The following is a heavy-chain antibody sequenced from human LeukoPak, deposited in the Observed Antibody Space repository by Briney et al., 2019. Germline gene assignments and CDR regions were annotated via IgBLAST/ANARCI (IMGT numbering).Heavy chain of an antibody. CDR2: IYPSGGST. D-gene: IGHD3-22*01. Sequence: GASVKVSCKASGYTFTSYYIHWVRQAPGQGPEWMGIIYPSGGSTTYAQKFQGRVTMTRDMSTSTVYMELSSLRSDDTAVYYCARGFPPRRQYDSSGYYSYYFDYWGQGTLVTVSS. V-gene: IGHV1-46*01. CDR1: GYTFTSYY. CDR3: ARGFPPRRQYDSSGYYSYYFDY. J-gene: IGHJ4*02.